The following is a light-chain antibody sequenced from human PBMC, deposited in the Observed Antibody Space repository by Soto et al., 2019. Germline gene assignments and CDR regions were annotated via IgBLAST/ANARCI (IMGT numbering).Light chain of an antibody. CDR2: AAS. J-gene: IGKJ1*01. CDR1: QGISNY. Sequence: IPMTHCPSSLSASVGYRVTIACRASQGISNYLAWYQHKPGKVPKLLIYAASTLQSGVQSRFSGSGSAKDFTLTIRSLQPEDVATYYCKKYKSAPPTFGQGTKVDI. CDR3: KKYKSAPPT. V-gene: IGKV1-27*01.